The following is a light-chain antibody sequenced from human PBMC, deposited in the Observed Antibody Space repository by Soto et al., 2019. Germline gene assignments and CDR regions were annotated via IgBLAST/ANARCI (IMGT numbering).Light chain of an antibody. J-gene: IGLJ2*01. CDR3: SSYTGTSTLV. V-gene: IGLV2-14*01. CDR1: SSDVGDYDY. CDR2: DVS. Sequence: QSALTQPASVSGSPGQSITISCTGTSSDVGDYDYVSWYQQQPGKAPQLMIYDVSDRPSGVPNRFSGSKSGNTDSLTISGLQAESAADYYCSSYTGTSTLVFGGGTKLTVL.